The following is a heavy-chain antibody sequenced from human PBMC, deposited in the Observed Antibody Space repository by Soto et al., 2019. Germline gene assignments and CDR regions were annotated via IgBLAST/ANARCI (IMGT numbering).Heavy chain of an antibody. J-gene: IGHJ4*02. Sequence: QVQLVESGGGVVQPGRSLRLSCAASGFTFSSYGMHWVRQAPGKGLEWVAVIWHDRSNKYYADSVRGPFTISRDNNKNPMYVKMNSLRGEDTDVYYCARDRGVAGDTLDYWGQGNLVTVSS. CDR2: IWHDRSNK. CDR3: ARDRGVAGDTLDY. D-gene: IGHD6-13*01. CDR1: GFTFSSYG. V-gene: IGHV3-33*01.